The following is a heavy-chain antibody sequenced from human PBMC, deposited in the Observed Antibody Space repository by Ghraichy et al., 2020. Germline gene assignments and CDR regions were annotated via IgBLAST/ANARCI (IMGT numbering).Heavy chain of an antibody. CDR2: INSDGSST. CDR3: ANSSRTLDV. V-gene: IGHV3-74*01. J-gene: IGHJ6*02. CDR1: GFTFSSYW. D-gene: IGHD4-23*01. Sequence: GGSLRLSCAASGFTFSSYWMHWVRQAPGQGLVWVSRINSDGSSTSYADSVKGRFTISRDNVRNTLYMQMSSLRAEDTAVYYCANSSRTLDVWGQGTTVIVSS.